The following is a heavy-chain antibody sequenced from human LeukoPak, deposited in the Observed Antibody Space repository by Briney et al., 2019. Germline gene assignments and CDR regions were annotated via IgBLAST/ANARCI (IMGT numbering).Heavy chain of an antibody. CDR1: GGSISGSGYY. D-gene: IGHD2-15*01. J-gene: IGHJ4*02. V-gene: IGHV4-39*01. CDR3: ARRVGYCSGGSCYEYYFDY. CDR2: MYYSGNT. Sequence: PSETLSLTCTVAGGSISGSGYYWGWVRQPPGKGLEWIGNMYYSGNTYYNPSLKSRVTISVDTSKNQFSLKLNLVTAADTAVYYCARRVGYCSGGSCYEYYFDYWGQGTLVTVSS.